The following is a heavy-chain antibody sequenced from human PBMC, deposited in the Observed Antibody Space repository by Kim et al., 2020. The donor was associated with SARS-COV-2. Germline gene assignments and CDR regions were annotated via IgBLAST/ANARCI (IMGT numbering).Heavy chain of an antibody. J-gene: IGHJ4*02. D-gene: IGHD2-2*01. CDR1: GFTFGTYA. CDR2: ISGSGGST. CDR3: ARTRSCSSSSCYVDY. Sequence: GGSLRLSCAASGFTFGTYAMSWVRQAPGKGLEWVSGISGSGGSTYYADSVQGRFTISRDSSKNTLYLQMMSLTADDTALYYCARTRSCSSSSCYVDYWGRGTLVTVSS. V-gene: IGHV3-23*01.